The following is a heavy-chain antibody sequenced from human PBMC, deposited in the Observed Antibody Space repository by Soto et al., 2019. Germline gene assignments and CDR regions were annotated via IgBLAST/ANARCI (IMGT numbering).Heavy chain of an antibody. V-gene: IGHV4-61*01. D-gene: IGHD5-12*01. CDR2: IYYSGST. CDR1: GGYVSSGSYY. CDR3: AGRDGYNFAEYFQH. Sequence: SETLSLTCTVSGGYVSSGSYYWSWIRQPPGKGLEWIGYIYYSGSTNYNPSLKSRVTISVDTSKNQFSLKLSSVTAADTAVYYCAGRDGYNFAEYFQHWGQGTLVTVSS. J-gene: IGHJ1*01.